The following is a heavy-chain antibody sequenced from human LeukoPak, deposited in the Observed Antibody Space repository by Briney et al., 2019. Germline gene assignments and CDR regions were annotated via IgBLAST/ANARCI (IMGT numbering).Heavy chain of an antibody. CDR3: ARDREGYYDILTGYYGVGAFDI. Sequence: ASVKVSCKASGYTCTGYYMHWVRQAPGQGLEWMGWINPNSGGTNYAQKFQGRVTMTRDTSISTAYMELSRLRSDDTAVYYCARDREGYYDILTGYYGVGAFDIWGQGTMVTVSS. J-gene: IGHJ3*02. CDR2: INPNSGGT. CDR1: GYTCTGYY. V-gene: IGHV1-2*02. D-gene: IGHD3-9*01.